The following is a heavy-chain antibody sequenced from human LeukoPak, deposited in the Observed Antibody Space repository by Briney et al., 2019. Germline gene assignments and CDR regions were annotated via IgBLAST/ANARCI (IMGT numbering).Heavy chain of an antibody. V-gene: IGHV3-53*01. Sequence: GGSLRLSCAASGFTVSNNYMSWVRQAPGKGLEWVSIIYSGGSTYYTDSVKGRFTISRDNSKNTLYLQMNSLRAEDTAVYYCAKARGICGGDCYSNRYGMDVWGQGTTVTVSS. D-gene: IGHD2-21*02. CDR1: GFTVSNNY. CDR2: IYSGGST. J-gene: IGHJ6*02. CDR3: AKARGICGGDCYSNRYGMDV.